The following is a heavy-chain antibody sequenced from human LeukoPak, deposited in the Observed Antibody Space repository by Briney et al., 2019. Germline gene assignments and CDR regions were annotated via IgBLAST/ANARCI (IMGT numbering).Heavy chain of an antibody. CDR3: ARLPLNYYDSSGQYYFDY. D-gene: IGHD3-22*01. Sequence: SVKVSCKASGGTFSSYAISWVRQAPGQGLEWMGGIIPIFGTANYAQKFQGRVTITADEYTSTAYMELSSLRSEDTAVYYCARLPLNYYDSSGQYYFDYWGQGTLVTVSS. J-gene: IGHJ4*02. CDR2: IIPIFGTA. CDR1: GGTFSSYA. V-gene: IGHV1-69*01.